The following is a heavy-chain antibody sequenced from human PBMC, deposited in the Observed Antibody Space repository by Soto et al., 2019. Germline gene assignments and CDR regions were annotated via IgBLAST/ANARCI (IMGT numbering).Heavy chain of an antibody. CDR3: AGGIVVVVAAGAYYYGMDV. J-gene: IGHJ6*02. CDR2: IYYSGST. Sequence: QVQLQESGPGLVKPSETLSLTCTVSGGSVSSGSYYWSWIRQPPGKGLEWIGYIYYSGSTNYNPSLKSRVTISVDTSKNQLSLKLSSVTAADTAVYYCAGGIVVVVAAGAYYYGMDVWGQGTTVTVSS. D-gene: IGHD2-15*01. V-gene: IGHV4-61*01. CDR1: GGSVSSGSYY.